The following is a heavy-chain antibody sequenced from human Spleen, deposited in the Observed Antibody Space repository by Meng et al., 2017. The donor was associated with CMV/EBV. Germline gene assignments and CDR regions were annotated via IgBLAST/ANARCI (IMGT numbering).Heavy chain of an antibody. V-gene: IGHV4-39*07. Sequence: RETRAPGRGLGNPSGTLPLTCTVSGGSISSSSYYWGWIRQPPGKGLEWIGSIYYSGSTYYNPSLKSRVTISVDTSKNQFSLKLSSVTAADTAVYYCARGYSSGKTDYWGQGTLVTVSS. D-gene: IGHD6-19*01. CDR3: ARGYSSGKTDY. J-gene: IGHJ4*02. CDR2: IYYSGST. CDR1: GGSISSSSYY.